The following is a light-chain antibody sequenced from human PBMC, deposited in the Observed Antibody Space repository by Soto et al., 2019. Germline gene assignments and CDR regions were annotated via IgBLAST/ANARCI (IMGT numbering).Light chain of an antibody. CDR3: QQYGSSPWT. V-gene: IGKV3-20*01. CDR1: ETVTSSY. J-gene: IGKJ1*01. Sequence: IVLTQSPGTLSLSPGERDTLSCRASETVTSSYVAWYQQKHGQAPRLLIYDASSRATGIPDRFSGSGSGTDFTLTISRLEPEDFAVYHSQQYGSSPWTFGQGTKVEI. CDR2: DAS.